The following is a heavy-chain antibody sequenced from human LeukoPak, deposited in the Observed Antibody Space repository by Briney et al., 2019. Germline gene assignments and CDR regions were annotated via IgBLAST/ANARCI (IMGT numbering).Heavy chain of an antibody. J-gene: IGHJ4*02. CDR2: IREDGNER. D-gene: IGHD1-26*01. Sequence: GGSLRLSCVATGFTFTKHWMSWVRQSRGKGLECVAKIREDGNERHYVDSVKGRFTISRDNARNSLYLQMNNVRVDDTAVYYCVRDYRGGWNDYWGQGTQVTVSS. CDR3: VRDYRGGWNDY. CDR1: GFTFTKHW. V-gene: IGHV3-7*01.